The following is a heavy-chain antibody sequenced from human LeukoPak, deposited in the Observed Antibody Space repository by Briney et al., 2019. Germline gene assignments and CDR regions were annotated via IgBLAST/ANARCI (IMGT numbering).Heavy chain of an antibody. V-gene: IGHV1-18*01. CDR2: ISGNNENT. Sequence: PWASVKVSCKASGYTFTSYGIGWVRQAPGQGLEWMGWISGNNENTNYAQKIQGRVTMTTDTSTSTAYMELRSLRSDDTAVYYCARDGYFDYWGQGTLVTVSS. J-gene: IGHJ4*02. CDR3: ARDGYFDY. CDR1: GYTFTSYG.